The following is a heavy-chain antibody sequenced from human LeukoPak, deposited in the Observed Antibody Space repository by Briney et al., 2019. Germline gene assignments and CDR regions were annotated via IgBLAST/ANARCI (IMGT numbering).Heavy chain of an antibody. CDR1: GFIFSDFD. CDR2: ISHSGRST. CDR3: AKAVAVALDY. V-gene: IGHV3-23*01. Sequence: GGSLRLSCAASGFIFSDFDMSWVRQAPGKGLEWVSAISHSGRSTYYADSVKGRFTISRDYSKNTLYLEMNSLRADDTAVYYCAKAVAVALDYWGQGTLVTVSS. J-gene: IGHJ4*02. D-gene: IGHD6-19*01.